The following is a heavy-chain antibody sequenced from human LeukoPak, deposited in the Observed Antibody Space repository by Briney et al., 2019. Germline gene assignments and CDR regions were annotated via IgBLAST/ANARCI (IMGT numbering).Heavy chain of an antibody. J-gene: IGHJ4*02. D-gene: IGHD2-2*01. CDR3: APIVVVPAAFDY. V-gene: IGHV3-23*01. CDR2: ISGSGGST. CDR1: GFTFSSYA. Sequence: GGSLRLSCAASGFTFSSYAMSWVRQAPGKGLEWVSAISGSGGSTYYADSVKGRFTISRDNSKNTLYLQMNSLRAGDTAVYYCAPIVVVPAAFDYWGQGTLVTVSS.